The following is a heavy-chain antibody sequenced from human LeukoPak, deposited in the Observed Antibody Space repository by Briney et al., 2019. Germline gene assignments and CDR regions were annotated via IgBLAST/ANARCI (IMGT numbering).Heavy chain of an antibody. CDR3: ARDDGYGYFDF. J-gene: IGHJ4*02. Sequence: SQTLSLTCAISGDSVSSNRVAWNWIRQTPSRGLEWLARTYYRSKWYHDYAVSVESRITINPDTPKNQFSLQLNSVTPEDTAVYYRARDDGYGYFDFWGQGTLVTVSS. V-gene: IGHV6-1*01. CDR1: GDSVSSNRVA. D-gene: IGHD5-24*01. CDR2: TYYRSKWYH.